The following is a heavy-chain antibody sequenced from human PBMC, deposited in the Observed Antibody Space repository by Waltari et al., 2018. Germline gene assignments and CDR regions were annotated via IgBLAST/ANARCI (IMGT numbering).Heavy chain of an antibody. CDR1: GFSFSRYE. V-gene: IGHV3-48*03. D-gene: IGHD5-12*01. CDR3: ARDNNGYDRYFDY. CDR2: ISSRGSTI. Sequence: EVQLVESGGGLLQTGGSMRLSCAASGFSFSRYELNSVPQAPAQGLEWVAYISSRGSTIYYADSVKGRFTISRDNAKNSLYLQMHSLRADDTAVYYCARDNNGYDRYFDYWGQGTLVTASS. J-gene: IGHJ4*02.